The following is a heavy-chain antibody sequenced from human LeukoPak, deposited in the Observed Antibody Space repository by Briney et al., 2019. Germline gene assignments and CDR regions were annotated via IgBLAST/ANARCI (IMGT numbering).Heavy chain of an antibody. Sequence: PGGSLRLSGAASGFTFSSYEMNWVRQAPGKGLEWVSYISSSGSTIYYADSVKGRFTISRDNAKNSLYLQMNSLRAEDTAVYYCARGRYYYGSGSYSRHYYYGMDVWGKGTTVTVSS. CDR2: ISSSGSTI. J-gene: IGHJ6*04. V-gene: IGHV3-48*03. D-gene: IGHD3-10*01. CDR1: GFTFSSYE. CDR3: ARGRYYYGSGSYSRHYYYGMDV.